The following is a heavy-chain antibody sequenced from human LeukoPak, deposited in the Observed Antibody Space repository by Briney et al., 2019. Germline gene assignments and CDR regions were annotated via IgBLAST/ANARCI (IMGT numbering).Heavy chain of an antibody. CDR3: ARPYGAAGLD. D-gene: IGHD4-17*01. CDR2: IYYSGSP. V-gene: IGHV4-39*01. Sequence: SETLSLTCTVSGGSISSSSYYWGWIRQPPGKGLEWIGSIYYSGSPYYNPSLKSRVTISVDTSKNQFSLKLSSVTAADTAVYYCARPYGAAGLDWGQGTLVTVSS. CDR1: GGSISSSSYY. J-gene: IGHJ4*02.